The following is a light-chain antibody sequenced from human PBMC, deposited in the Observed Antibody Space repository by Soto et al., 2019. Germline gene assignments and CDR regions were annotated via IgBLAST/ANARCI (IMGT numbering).Light chain of an antibody. CDR2: GAS. J-gene: IGKJ2*01. Sequence: EIGLTQSPGTLSLSPGERATLSCRASQSVSRNFLAWYQQTPGQAPRLLIYGASSRATDIPDRFSGGGSGTEFTLTISRVEHEDFAVYYCQEYGSPPYTFGQGTKLEIQ. V-gene: IGKV3-20*01. CDR1: QSVSRNF. CDR3: QEYGSPPYT.